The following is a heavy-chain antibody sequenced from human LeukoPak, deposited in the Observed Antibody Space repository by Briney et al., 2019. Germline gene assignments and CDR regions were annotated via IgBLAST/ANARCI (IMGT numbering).Heavy chain of an antibody. CDR2: ISGSGGST. J-gene: IGHJ4*02. CDR3: ARGRETYSSSWFFDY. D-gene: IGHD6-13*01. Sequence: PGASLRLSCAASGFTFSSYAMSWVRQAPGKGLEWVSAISGSGGSTYYADSVKGRFTISRDNSKNTLYLQMNSLRAEDTAVYYCARGRETYSSSWFFDYWGQGTLVTVSS. V-gene: IGHV3-23*01. CDR1: GFTFSSYA.